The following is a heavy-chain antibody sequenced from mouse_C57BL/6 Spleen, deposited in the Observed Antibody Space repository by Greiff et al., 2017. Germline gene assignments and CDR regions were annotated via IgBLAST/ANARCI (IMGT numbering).Heavy chain of an antibody. V-gene: IGHV1-64*01. J-gene: IGHJ3*01. D-gene: IGHD1-1*01. Sequence: VQLQQPGAELVKPGASVKLSCKASGYTFPSYWMHCVKQRPGQGLEWIGMIHPNSGSTNYNEKFKSKATLTVDQSSSTAYMQLSSLTSEDSAVYYCAREGYYGSSSWFAYWGQGTLVTVSA. CDR1: GYTFPSYW. CDR2: IHPNSGST. CDR3: AREGYYGSSSWFAY.